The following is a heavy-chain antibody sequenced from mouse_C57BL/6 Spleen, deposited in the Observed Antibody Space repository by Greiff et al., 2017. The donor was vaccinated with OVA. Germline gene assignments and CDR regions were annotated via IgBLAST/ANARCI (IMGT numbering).Heavy chain of an antibody. D-gene: IGHD1-1*01. J-gene: IGHJ3*01. CDR2: ISDGGSYT. Sequence: EVKLEESGGGLVKPGGSLKLSCAASGFTFSSYAMSWVRQTPEKRLEWVATISDGGSYTYYPDNVKGRFTISRDNAKNNLYLQMSHLKSEDTAMYYCARDDYYGSSYYFAYWGQGTLVTVSA. CDR1: GFTFSSYA. V-gene: IGHV5-4*01. CDR3: ARDDYYGSSYYFAY.